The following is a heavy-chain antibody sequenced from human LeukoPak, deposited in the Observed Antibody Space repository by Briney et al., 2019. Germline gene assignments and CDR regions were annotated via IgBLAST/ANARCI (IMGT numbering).Heavy chain of an antibody. Sequence: QTGGSLRLSCTASGFTFSSYAMSWVRQAPGKGLEWVSAISGSGGSTYYADSVKGRFTISRDNSKNTLYLQMNSLRAEDTAVYYCAKGGYFLKVDFDYWGQGTLVTVSS. CDR2: ISGSGGST. CDR3: AKGGYFLKVDFDY. CDR1: GFTFSSYA. V-gene: IGHV3-23*01. D-gene: IGHD6-13*01. J-gene: IGHJ4*02.